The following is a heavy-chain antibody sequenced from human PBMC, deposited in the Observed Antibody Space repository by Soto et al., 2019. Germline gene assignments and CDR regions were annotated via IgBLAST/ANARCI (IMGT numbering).Heavy chain of an antibody. CDR1: GYTFFTYD. D-gene: IGHD5-12*01. V-gene: IGHV1-18*01. J-gene: IGHJ5*02. CDR3: ARHHGPTTSENWFDP. Sequence: QVHLVQSGVEVKTPGASVKVSCQASGYTFFTYDISWVRQAPGQGLEWMGWISTYSGDTKYAQKFQGRATMTTDTSTTTAYLDLRSLRSDDTAVYYCARHHGPTTSENWFDPWGQGTLVTVSS. CDR2: ISTYSGDT.